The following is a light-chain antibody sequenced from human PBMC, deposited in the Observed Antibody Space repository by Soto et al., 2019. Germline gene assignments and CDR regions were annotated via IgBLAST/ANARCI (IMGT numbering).Light chain of an antibody. CDR2: DAS. V-gene: IGKV1-5*01. J-gene: IGKJ3*01. CDR3: QQYRT. CDR1: QSISSW. Sequence: DIQMTQSPSTLSASVGDRVTITCRASQSISSWLAWYQQKPGKAPKLLIYDASSLESGVPSRFSGSGSGTEFTLAISSLQPDDVATYYCQQYRTFGPGTKVDIK.